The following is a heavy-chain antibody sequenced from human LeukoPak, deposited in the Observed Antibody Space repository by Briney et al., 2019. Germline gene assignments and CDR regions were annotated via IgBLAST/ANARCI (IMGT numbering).Heavy chain of an antibody. CDR2: IYPGDSDT. CDR1: GYSFTSYW. D-gene: IGHD2-15*01. J-gene: IGHJ4*02. CDR3: ATRSYCSGGSCYQTFDY. Sequence: GESLKISCKGSGYSFTSYWIGWVRRMPGKGLEWMGIIYPGDSDTRYSPSFQGQVTISADKSISTAYLQWSSLKASDTAMYYCATRSYCSGGSCYQTFDYWGQGTLVTVSS. V-gene: IGHV5-51*01.